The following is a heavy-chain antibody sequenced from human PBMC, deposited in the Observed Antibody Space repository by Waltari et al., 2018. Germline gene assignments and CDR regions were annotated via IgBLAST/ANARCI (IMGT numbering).Heavy chain of an antibody. V-gene: IGHV1-2*02. CDR1: GYIFTDYY. J-gene: IGHJ4*02. D-gene: IGHD1-26*01. CDR3: ARGGISGSYEAEY. CDR2: INPNSGGT. Sequence: QVQLMQSGAEVQKPGASVKVSCKASGYIFTDYYIHWVRQAPGQGLEWMAWINPNSGGTNYAQKFQGRVTVTRDTSVNTAYMELSRLRSDDTAVYYCARGGISGSYEAEYWGQGTLVTVSS.